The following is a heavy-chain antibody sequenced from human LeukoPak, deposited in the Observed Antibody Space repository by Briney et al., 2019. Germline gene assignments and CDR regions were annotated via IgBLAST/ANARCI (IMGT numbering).Heavy chain of an antibody. Sequence: SGPTLVKPTQTLTLTCTFSGFSLSTTGVGVGWFRQPPGKALEWLALIYWNDDKRYSPSLQTRLTITKDTSRNQVVLTMTNMDPVDTATYYCAHRPSDSSSWFSLYFDYWGQGTLVTVSS. D-gene: IGHD6-13*01. CDR2: IYWNDDK. CDR1: GFSLSTTGVG. J-gene: IGHJ4*02. CDR3: AHRPSDSSSWFSLYFDY. V-gene: IGHV2-5*01.